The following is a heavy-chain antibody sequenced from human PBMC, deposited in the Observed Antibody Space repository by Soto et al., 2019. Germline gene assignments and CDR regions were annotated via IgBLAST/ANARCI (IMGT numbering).Heavy chain of an antibody. V-gene: IGHV1-3*01. CDR2: INGGTGQT. CDR1: GYTFSTYA. D-gene: IGHD1-1*01. CDR3: ARGKGMEENYYYYGLDI. J-gene: IGHJ6*02. Sequence: ASVKVSCKASGYTFSTYAMHWVRQAPGQSLEWMGWINGGTGQTRYPQRFQDRVTITRDTPASTANMELTSLTSEDTAVYYCARGKGMEENYYYYGLDIWGQGTTVTVSS.